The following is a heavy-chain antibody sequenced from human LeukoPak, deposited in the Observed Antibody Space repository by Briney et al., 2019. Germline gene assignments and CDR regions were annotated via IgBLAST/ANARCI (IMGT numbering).Heavy chain of an antibody. Sequence: GGSLRLSCVVSGFTFSSYPMSWVRQAPGKGPEWVSVISESGDVTHYADSMKGRFTISRDNTKNTLNLQMNGLRDEDTAIYYCARDSSHYLGSSDYWGQGTLVTVSS. CDR3: ARDSSHYLGSSDY. J-gene: IGHJ4*02. CDR2: ISESGDVT. CDR1: GFTFSSYP. V-gene: IGHV3-23*01. D-gene: IGHD6-6*01.